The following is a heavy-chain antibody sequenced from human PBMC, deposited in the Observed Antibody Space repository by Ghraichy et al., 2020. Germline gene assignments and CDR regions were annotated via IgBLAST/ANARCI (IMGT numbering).Heavy chain of an antibody. V-gene: IGHV3-23*01. CDR3: AKGRPDRWFDP. CDR2: ISGSGGST. CDR1: GFTFSSYA. Sequence: GESLNISCAASGFTFSSYAMSWVRQAPGKGLEWVSAISGSGGSTYYADSVKGRFTISRDNSKNTLYLQMNSLRAGDTAVYYCAKGRPDRWFDPWGQGTLVTVSS. J-gene: IGHJ5*02. D-gene: IGHD3-22*01.